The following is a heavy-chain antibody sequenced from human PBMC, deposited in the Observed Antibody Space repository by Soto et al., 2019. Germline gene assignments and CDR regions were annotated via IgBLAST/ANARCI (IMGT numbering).Heavy chain of an antibody. CDR3: GTGGLPPDY. V-gene: IGHV3-15*05. D-gene: IGHD4-17*01. Sequence: GGSLRLSCAASGFTFSSAWMNWVRQAPGKGLEWVGLIKTKSGGGTADDAAPVQGRFTIDRDDSKNTLFLQMNSLETDDTCVYCCGTGGLPPDYWGQRTLVTGSS. CDR1: GFTFSSAW. J-gene: IGHJ4*02. CDR2: IKTKSGGGTA.